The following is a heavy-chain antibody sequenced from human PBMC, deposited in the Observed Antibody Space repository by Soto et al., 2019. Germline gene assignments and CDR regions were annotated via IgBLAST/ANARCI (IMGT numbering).Heavy chain of an antibody. Sequence: SVKVSCKASGGTFNNYPITWVRRAPGEGLEWMGGSIPIFGTANYAQKFQGRVTISVDESTSTAYMELSSLRSEDTAVYYCARGRGYSGDDHYYYFDMDVWGQGTTVTVSS. CDR3: ARGRGYSGDDHYYYFDMDV. CDR2: SIPIFGTA. D-gene: IGHD5-12*01. CDR1: GGTFNNYP. J-gene: IGHJ6*02. V-gene: IGHV1-69*13.